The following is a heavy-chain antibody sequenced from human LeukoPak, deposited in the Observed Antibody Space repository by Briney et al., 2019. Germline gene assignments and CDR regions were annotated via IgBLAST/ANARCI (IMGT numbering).Heavy chain of an antibody. CDR3: ARDHRGYDSSGYSFDY. Sequence: ASVKVSCKASGYTFTSYGISWVRQAPGQGLEWMGWISAYNGNTNDAQKLQGRVTMTTDTSTSTAYMELRSLRSDDTAVYYCARDHRGYDSSGYSFDYWGQGTLVTVSS. D-gene: IGHD3-22*01. CDR1: GYTFTSYG. V-gene: IGHV1-18*01. J-gene: IGHJ4*02. CDR2: ISAYNGNT.